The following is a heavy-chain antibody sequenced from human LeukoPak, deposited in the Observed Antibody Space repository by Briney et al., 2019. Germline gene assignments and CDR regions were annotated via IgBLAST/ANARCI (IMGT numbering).Heavy chain of an antibody. CDR1: GFTFNTHW. Sequence: GGSLRLSCAASGFTFNTHWMHWVRQAPGKGLVWVSRINTDGSGTTYADSVKGRFTISRDSAKNTVYLQMNSLRAEDTAVYYCARDRGHAYFFDYWGQGVLVTVSS. D-gene: IGHD2-2*01. CDR2: INTDGSGT. V-gene: IGHV3-74*01. CDR3: ARDRGHAYFFDY. J-gene: IGHJ4*02.